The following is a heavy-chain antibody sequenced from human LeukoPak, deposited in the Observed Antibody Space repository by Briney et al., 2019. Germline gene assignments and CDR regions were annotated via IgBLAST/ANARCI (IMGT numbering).Heavy chain of an antibody. Sequence: GGSLRLSCAASGFTVSSNYMSWVRQAPGKGLEWVSVIYSGGSTYYADSVKGRFTISRDNSKNMLYLQMNSLRAEDTAVYYCARSRRGSSWYFDYWGQGTLVTVSS. CDR1: GFTVSSNY. J-gene: IGHJ4*02. D-gene: IGHD6-13*01. CDR3: ARSRRGSSWYFDY. V-gene: IGHV3-53*01. CDR2: IYSGGST.